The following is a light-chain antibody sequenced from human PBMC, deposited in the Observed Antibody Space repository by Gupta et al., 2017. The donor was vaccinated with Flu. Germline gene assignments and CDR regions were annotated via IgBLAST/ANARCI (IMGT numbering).Light chain of an antibody. CDR3: CSYASGDTWV. J-gene: IGLJ3*02. Sequence: SGLTQPASLSGSPGQSLTISCTSANTDISVSDLFSWYQQYPGKAPQVIIFDDDRRASGISSRFSASKSGHTASLTISGLQAEDEADYYCCSYASGDTWVFGGGTKVTVL. V-gene: IGLV2-23*01. CDR2: DDD. CDR1: NTDISVSDL.